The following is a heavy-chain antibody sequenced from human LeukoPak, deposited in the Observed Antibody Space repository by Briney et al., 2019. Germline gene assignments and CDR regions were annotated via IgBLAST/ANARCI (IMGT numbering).Heavy chain of an antibody. D-gene: IGHD1-14*01. CDR1: GGTFSSYA. J-gene: IGHJ4*02. Sequence: ASVKVSCKASGGTFSSYAISWVRQAPGQGLEWMGRIIPILGIANYAQKFQGRVTITADKSTSTAYMELSSLRSEDTAVYYCARDTGVEQEGYFDYWGQGTLVTASS. V-gene: IGHV1-69*04. CDR3: ARDTGVEQEGYFDY. CDR2: IIPILGIA.